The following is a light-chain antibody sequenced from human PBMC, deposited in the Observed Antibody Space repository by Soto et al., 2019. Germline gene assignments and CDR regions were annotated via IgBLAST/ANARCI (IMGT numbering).Light chain of an antibody. CDR2: AAS. V-gene: IGKV1-9*01. Sequence: DIQLTQSPSFLSASVGDRVTITCRASQGISSYLAWYQQKPGKAPKLLIYAASTLQSGVPSRFSGSGSGTECTLTISSRQPEDFATYYCQQLNIYLVTFGQGTLLEIK. J-gene: IGKJ5*01. CDR3: QQLNIYLVT. CDR1: QGISSY.